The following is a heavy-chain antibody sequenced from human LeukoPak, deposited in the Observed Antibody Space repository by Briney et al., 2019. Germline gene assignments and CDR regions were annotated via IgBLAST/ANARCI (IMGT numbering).Heavy chain of an antibody. Sequence: GGSLRLSCAASGFTFSSYGMHWVRQAPGKGLEWVAVISYDGSNKYYADSVKGRFTISRDNAKNSLYLQMNSLRAEDTAVYYCARDRQDCSSTSCYTDYYFDYWGQGTLVTVSS. V-gene: IGHV3-30*03. J-gene: IGHJ4*02. CDR3: ARDRQDCSSTSCYTDYYFDY. CDR2: ISYDGSNK. CDR1: GFTFSSYG. D-gene: IGHD2-2*02.